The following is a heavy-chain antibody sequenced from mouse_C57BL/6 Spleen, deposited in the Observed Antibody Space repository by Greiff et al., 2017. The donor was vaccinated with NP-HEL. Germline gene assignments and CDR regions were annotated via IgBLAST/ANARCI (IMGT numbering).Heavy chain of an antibody. CDR1: GYTFTSYW. D-gene: IGHD1-1*02. J-gene: IGHJ2*01. CDR2: IDPSDSYT. V-gene: IGHV1-50*01. CDR3: ASPLYGPFDY. Sequence: QVQLQQSGAELVKPGASVKLSCKASGYTFTSYWMQWVKQRPGQGLEWIGEIDPSDSYTNYNQKFKGKATLTVDTSSSTAYMQLSSLTSEDSAVYYCASPLYGPFDYWGQGTTLTVSS.